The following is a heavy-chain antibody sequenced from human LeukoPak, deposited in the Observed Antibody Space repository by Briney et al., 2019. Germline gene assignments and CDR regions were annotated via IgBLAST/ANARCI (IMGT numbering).Heavy chain of an antibody. J-gene: IGHJ4*02. CDR3: ESVPLSIHYGGNPLGDY. V-gene: IGHV1-46*01. CDR2: INPSGGST. D-gene: IGHD4-23*01. Sequence: GASVKVSCKASGYTFTSYYMHWVRQAPGQGLEWMGIINPSGGSTSYAQKFQGRVTMTRDTSTSTVYMELSSLRSEDTAVYYCESVPLSIHYGGNPLGDYWGQGTLVTVSS. CDR1: GYTFTSYY.